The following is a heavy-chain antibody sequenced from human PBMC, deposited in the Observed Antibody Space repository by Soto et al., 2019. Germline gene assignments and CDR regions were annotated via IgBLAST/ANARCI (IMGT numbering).Heavy chain of an antibody. CDR3: ARDLEYSYGLFDY. D-gene: IGHD5-18*01. CDR1: GFIFDDYT. V-gene: IGHV3-43*01. J-gene: IGHJ4*02. Sequence: PGGSLRLSCAASGFIFDDYTMHWVRQAPGKGLEWVSLISWDGGSTYYADSVKGRFTISRDNSKKSLHLQMNSLRTEDTAVYYCARDLEYSYGLFDYWGQGTLVTVSS. CDR2: ISWDGGST.